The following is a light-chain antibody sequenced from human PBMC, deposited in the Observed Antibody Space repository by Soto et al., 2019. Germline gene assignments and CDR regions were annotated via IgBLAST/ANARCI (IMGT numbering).Light chain of an antibody. J-gene: IGKJ4*01. Sequence: IVLTQSPGILSLHPGERATLSCRASQSVGTSLVWYQQKPGHAPRLLDYGASSRATDIPDSFSVSGSGTDFTLTIRRLEPEDFAVYSCQQYGASPLTFVGGTKAEIK. CDR1: QSVGTS. V-gene: IGKV3-20*01. CDR3: QQYGASPLT. CDR2: GAS.